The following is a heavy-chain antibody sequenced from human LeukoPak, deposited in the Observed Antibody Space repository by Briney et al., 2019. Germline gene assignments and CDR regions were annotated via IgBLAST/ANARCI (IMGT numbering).Heavy chain of an antibody. Sequence: GGSLRLSCAASGFTFDDYAMHWVRQAPGKGLEWVSGISWNSGSIGYADSVKGRFTISRDNAKNSLYLQMNSLRAEDTALYYCGKDISPYYYDSSGYYGYFQHWGQGTLVTVSS. V-gene: IGHV3-9*01. J-gene: IGHJ1*01. D-gene: IGHD3-22*01. CDR3: GKDISPYYYDSSGYYGYFQH. CDR1: GFTFDDYA. CDR2: ISWNSGSI.